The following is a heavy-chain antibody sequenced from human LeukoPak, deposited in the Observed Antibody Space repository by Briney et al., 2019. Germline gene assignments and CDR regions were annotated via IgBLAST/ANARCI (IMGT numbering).Heavy chain of an antibody. CDR3: AMRSTVLNPLDY. CDR2: ISGSGGST. D-gene: IGHD4-17*01. V-gene: IGHV3-23*01. CDR1: GFTFSSYA. Sequence: GGSLRLSCAASGFTFSSYAMSWVSHAPGKGLEWVSAISGSGGSTYYADSVKGRFTISRDNSKNTLYLQMNSLRAEDTAVYYCAMRSTVLNPLDYWGQGTLVTVSS. J-gene: IGHJ4*02.